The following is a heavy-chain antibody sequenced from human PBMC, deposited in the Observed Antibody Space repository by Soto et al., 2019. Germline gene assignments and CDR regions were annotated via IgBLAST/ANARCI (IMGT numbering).Heavy chain of an antibody. V-gene: IGHV1-8*01. J-gene: IGHJ4*02. CDR1: GYTFTSYD. D-gene: IGHD2-21*01. CDR2: MNPNSGNT. Sequence: ASLKVSCKASGYTFTSYDINWVRQATGQGLEWMGWMNPNSGNTGYAQKFQGRVTMTRNTSISTAYMELSSLRSEDTAVYYCARGRAYCGGDCYVYCGQGAVVTVSS. CDR3: ARGRAYCGGDCYVY.